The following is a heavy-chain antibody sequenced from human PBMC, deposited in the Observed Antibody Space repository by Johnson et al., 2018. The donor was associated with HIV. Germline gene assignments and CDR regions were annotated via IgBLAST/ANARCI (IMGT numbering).Heavy chain of an antibody. CDR2: ISYDGSNK. CDR1: GFTFSSYA. J-gene: IGHJ3*02. Sequence: QVQLVESGGGVVQPGRSLRLSCAASGFTFSSYAMHWVRQAPGKGLEWVAVISYDGSNKYYADSVRVRFTISRDNSKNTLYLQMNSLRAEDTAVYYCARDRAVAATSGAGAFDIWGQGTMVTVSS. CDR3: ARDRAVAATSGAGAFDI. D-gene: IGHD2-15*01. V-gene: IGHV3-30-3*01.